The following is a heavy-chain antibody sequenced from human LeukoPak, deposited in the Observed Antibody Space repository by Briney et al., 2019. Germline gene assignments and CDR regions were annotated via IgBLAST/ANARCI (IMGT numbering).Heavy chain of an antibody. CDR3: ARGDVRTHAFDI. CDR1: GYTFTGYY. D-gene: IGHD2-21*02. CDR2: INPNSGGT. Sequence: ASVKVSCKASGYTFTGYYMHWVRQASGQGLEWMGRINPNSGGTNYAQKFQGRVTMTRDTSISTAYMELSRLRSDDTAVYYCARGDVRTHAFDIWGQGTMVTVSS. V-gene: IGHV1-2*06. J-gene: IGHJ3*02.